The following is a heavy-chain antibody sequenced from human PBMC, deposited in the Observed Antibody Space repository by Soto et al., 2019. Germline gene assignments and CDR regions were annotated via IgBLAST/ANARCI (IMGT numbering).Heavy chain of an antibody. V-gene: IGHV3-74*01. D-gene: IGHD6-19*01. CDR3: ARADGSGWYSERAELDDYYYYGMDV. CDR1: GFTFSSYW. CDR2: INSDGSST. J-gene: IGHJ6*02. Sequence: GGSLRLSCAASGFTFSSYWMHWVRQAPGKGLVWVSRINSDGSSTSYADSVKGRFTISRDNAKNTLYLQMNSLRAEDTAVYYCARADGSGWYSERAELDDYYYYGMDVRGQGTTVTVSS.